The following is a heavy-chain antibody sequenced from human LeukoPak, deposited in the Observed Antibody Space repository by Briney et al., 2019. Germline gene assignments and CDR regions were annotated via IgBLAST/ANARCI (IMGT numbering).Heavy chain of an antibody. V-gene: IGHV4-61*01. CDR3: SGLFYYDSSGYSYYFDY. D-gene: IGHD3-22*01. CDR2: IYYSGST. J-gene: IGHJ4*02. CDR1: GGSVSSGSYY. Sequence: PSETLSLTCTVSGGSVSSGSYYWSWLRQPPGKGLEWXXYIYYSGSTNYNPSLKSRVTISVDTSKNQFSLELRSVTAADTAVYYCSGLFYYDSSGYSYYFDYWGQGTLVTVSS.